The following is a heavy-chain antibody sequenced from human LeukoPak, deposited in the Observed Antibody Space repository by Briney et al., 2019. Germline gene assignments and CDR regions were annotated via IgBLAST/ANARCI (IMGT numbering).Heavy chain of an antibody. CDR2: IYYSGST. CDR1: GGSISSGDYY. D-gene: IGHD6-25*01. V-gene: IGHV4-30-4*01. J-gene: IGHJ6*02. CDR3: ARHGGSGSPSNGMDV. Sequence: SETLSLTCTVSGGSISSGDYYWSWIRQPPGKGLEWIGYIYYSGSTYYNPSLKSRVTISVDTSKNQFSLKLSSVTAADTAVYYCARHGGSGSPSNGMDVWGQGTTVTVSS.